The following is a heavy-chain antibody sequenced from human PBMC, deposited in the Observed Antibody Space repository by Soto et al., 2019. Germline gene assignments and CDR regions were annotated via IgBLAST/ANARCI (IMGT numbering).Heavy chain of an antibody. CDR2: INHSGST. D-gene: IGHD2-2*03. CDR1: GGSFSGYY. J-gene: IGHJ6*03. CDR3: ARVVGIVVVPAAMPPRYYYYYMDV. Sequence: SETLSLTCAVYGGSFSGYYWSWIRQPPGKGLEWIGEINHSGSTNYNPSLKSRVTISVDTSKNQFSLKLSSVTAADTAVYYCARVVGIVVVPAAMPPRYYYYYMDVWGKGTTVTVSS. V-gene: IGHV4-34*01.